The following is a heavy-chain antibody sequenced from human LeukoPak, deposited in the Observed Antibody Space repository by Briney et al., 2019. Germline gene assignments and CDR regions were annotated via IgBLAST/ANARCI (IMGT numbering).Heavy chain of an antibody. CDR2: IGCDGSNK. J-gene: IGHJ5*02. V-gene: IGHV3-30*02. Sequence: PGGSLRLSCAASGFTFSNYGMHWVRQAPGKGLEWVTSIGCDGSNKYHADSVKGRFTISRDNSKNTLHLQMNSLRPEDTAVYYCAKDWRCASPNCYGPSDPLYYNWSDPWGQGTLVTVSS. CDR3: AKDWRCASPNCYGPSDPLYYNWSDP. D-gene: IGHD2-2*01. CDR1: GFTFSNYG.